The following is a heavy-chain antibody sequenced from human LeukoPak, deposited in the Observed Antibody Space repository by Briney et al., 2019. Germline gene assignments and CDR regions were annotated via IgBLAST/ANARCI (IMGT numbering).Heavy chain of an antibody. CDR3: ARGPPYFGSGNYYHIVDY. J-gene: IGHJ4*02. CDR2: ISGSGDNT. CDR1: GVTFSSYA. Sequence: GGSLRLSCAASGVTFSSYAMIWVRQAPGKGLEWVSTISGSGDNTYYIGSVKGRFTISRDNSKNTLYLQMNNLRAEDTAVYYCARGPPYFGSGNYYHIVDYWGQGTLVTVSS. V-gene: IGHV3-23*01. D-gene: IGHD3-10*01.